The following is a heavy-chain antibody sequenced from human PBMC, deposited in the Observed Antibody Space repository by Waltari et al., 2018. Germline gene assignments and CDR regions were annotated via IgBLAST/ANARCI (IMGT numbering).Heavy chain of an antibody. Sequence: QVQLVESGGGVVQPGRSLRLSCAASGCTFSSYAMHWVRQAPGKGLEWVAVISYDGSNKYYADSVKGRFTISRDNSKNTLYLQMNSLRAEDTAVYYCARDGGGGYCSGGSCYYFDYWGQGTLVTVSS. D-gene: IGHD2-15*01. CDR2: ISYDGSNK. J-gene: IGHJ4*02. CDR1: GCTFSSYA. V-gene: IGHV3-30-3*01. CDR3: ARDGGGGYCSGGSCYYFDY.